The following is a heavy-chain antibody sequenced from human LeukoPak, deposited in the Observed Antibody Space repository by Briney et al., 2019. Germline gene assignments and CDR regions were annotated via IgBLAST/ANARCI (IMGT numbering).Heavy chain of an antibody. V-gene: IGHV3-7*03. Sequence: GVSLRLSCAASGFTFSSYYMSWVRQAPGRGLQWVANIKQDGSEKYYVDSVKGRFTISRDNAKNSLYMQMNSLRAEDTAVYYCGRSAAAGFFDYWGQGTLVTVSS. D-gene: IGHD6-13*01. CDR3: GRSAAAGFFDY. J-gene: IGHJ4*02. CDR1: GFTFSSYY. CDR2: IKQDGSEK.